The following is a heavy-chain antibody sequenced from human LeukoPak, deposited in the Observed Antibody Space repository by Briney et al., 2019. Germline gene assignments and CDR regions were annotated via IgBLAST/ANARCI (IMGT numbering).Heavy chain of an antibody. CDR3: ARGGARGSSAFDV. CDR1: GGSVNDYY. CDR2: IYYSGST. V-gene: IGHV4-59*02. Sequence: SETLSLTCTVYGGSVNDYYWNWIRQPPGKGLEWIGYIYYSGSTDYNPSLKSRVTMSIDTSKNQFSLKLNSVTAADTAVYYCARGGARGSSAFDVWGQGTMVIVSA. D-gene: IGHD3-10*01. J-gene: IGHJ3*01.